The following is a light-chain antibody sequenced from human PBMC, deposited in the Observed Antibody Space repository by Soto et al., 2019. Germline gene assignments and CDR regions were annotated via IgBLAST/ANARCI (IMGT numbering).Light chain of an antibody. CDR2: DTS. J-gene: IGKJ4*01. CDR3: QQYVSSPLT. Sequence: EIVMTQSPVTLSVSPGERVTLSCRASQSVSSSSLAWYQQKPGQAPRLLIYDTSSRATGIPDRFSGSGSGTDFTLTISRLEPEDFAVYYCQQYVSSPLTFGGGTKVEIK. CDR1: QSVSSSS. V-gene: IGKV3-20*01.